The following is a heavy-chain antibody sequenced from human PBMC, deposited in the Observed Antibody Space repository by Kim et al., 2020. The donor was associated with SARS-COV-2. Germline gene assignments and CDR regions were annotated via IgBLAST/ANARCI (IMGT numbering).Heavy chain of an antibody. CDR1: GFTFSDYA. V-gene: IGHV3-23*01. CDR2: ISGSGAGT. D-gene: IGHD3-10*01. CDR3: ANGVEVTYGSGNLDWYFDL. Sequence: GGSLRLSCAASGFTFSDYAMSWVRQTPGKGLEWVSAISGSGAGTHYADSVKGRFTISRDNSKNTLYLQMNSLRAEDTAVYYCANGVEVTYGSGNLDWYFDLWGRGALLTVSS. J-gene: IGHJ2*01.